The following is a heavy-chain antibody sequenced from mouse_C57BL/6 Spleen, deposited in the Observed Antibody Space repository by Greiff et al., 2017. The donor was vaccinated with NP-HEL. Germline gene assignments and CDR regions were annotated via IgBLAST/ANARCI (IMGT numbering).Heavy chain of an antibody. CDR1: GYTFTDYY. CDR3: ARDDGYYVPFDY. V-gene: IGHV1-76*01. J-gene: IGHJ2*01. Sequence: QVQLQQSGAELVRPGASVKLSCKASGYTFTDYYINWVKQRPGQGLEWIARIYPGSGNTYYNEKFKGKATLTAEKSSSTAYMQLSSLTSEDSAVYFCARDDGYYVPFDYWGQGTTLTVAS. CDR2: IYPGSGNT. D-gene: IGHD2-3*01.